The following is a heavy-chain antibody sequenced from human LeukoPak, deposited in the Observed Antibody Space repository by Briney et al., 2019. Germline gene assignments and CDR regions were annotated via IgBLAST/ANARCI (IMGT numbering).Heavy chain of an antibody. Sequence: SGTLSLTCGVSGGSISNTNWWSWVRRPPGQGLEWIGEIPLTGLTHYNPSLESRVTVSLDKSKNQLSLNLTSVTAADTAVYYCSRENGAFSPFGYWGQGTLVTVLS. V-gene: IGHV4-4*02. D-gene: IGHD2-8*01. J-gene: IGHJ4*02. CDR3: SRENGAFSPFGY. CDR1: GGSISNTNW. CDR2: IPLTGLT.